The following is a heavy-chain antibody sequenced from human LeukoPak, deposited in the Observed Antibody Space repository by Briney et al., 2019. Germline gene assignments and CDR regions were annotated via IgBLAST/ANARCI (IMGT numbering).Heavy chain of an antibody. V-gene: IGHV3-15*01. CDR3: TTDSASGYDSPWAYYYYYYMDV. D-gene: IGHD5-12*01. J-gene: IGHJ6*03. Sequence: PGGSLRLSCAASGFTFSNAWMSWVRQAPGKGLEWVGRIKSKTDGGTTDYAAPVKGRFTISRDDSKNTLYLQMNSLKTEDTAVYYCTTDSASGYDSPWAYYYYYYMDVWGKGTTVTVSS. CDR1: GFTFSNAW. CDR2: IKSKTDGGTT.